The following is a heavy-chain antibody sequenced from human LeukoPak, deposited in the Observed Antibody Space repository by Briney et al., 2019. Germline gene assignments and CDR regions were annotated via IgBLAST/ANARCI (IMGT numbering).Heavy chain of an antibody. V-gene: IGHV3-7*01. D-gene: IGHD2-2*01. CDR2: IKFDGSEK. J-gene: IGHJ4*01. CDR1: GFTFSNYW. Sequence: GGSLRLSCAASGFTFSNYWMSWVRQAPGKGLEWVANIKFDGSEKFYVDSVKGRFTISRDNAKNSLYLQMNSLRAEDTSVYFCARDTRGESDYWGHGTLVTVSS. CDR3: ARDTRGESDY.